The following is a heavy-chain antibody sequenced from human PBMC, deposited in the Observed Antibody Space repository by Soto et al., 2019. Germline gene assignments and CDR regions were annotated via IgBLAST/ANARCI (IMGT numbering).Heavy chain of an antibody. J-gene: IGHJ4*02. D-gene: IGHD6-6*01. CDR2: IYYSGST. V-gene: IGHV4-31*03. Sequence: SETLSLTCTVSCGSISSGGYYWSWIRQHPGKGLEWIGYIYYSGSTYYNPSLKSRVTISVDTSKNQFSLKLSSVTAADTAVYYCARLTRTKFAARHWGQGTLVTVPS. CDR3: ARLTRTKFAARH. CDR1: CGSISSGGYY.